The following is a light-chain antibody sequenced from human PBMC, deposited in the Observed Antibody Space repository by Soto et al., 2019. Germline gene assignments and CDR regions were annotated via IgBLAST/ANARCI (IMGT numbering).Light chain of an antibody. CDR3: QQYNNRWT. CDR2: GAS. CDR1: QSVSTS. V-gene: IGKV3-15*01. J-gene: IGKJ1*01. Sequence: ERVMTQSPATLSVSPGERAILSCRASQSVSTSLAWYQQKPGQAPRLLIYGASTRATGIPARFSGSGSGTEFTLTISRLQSEDFAVYYCQQYNNRWTFDQGTKVEIK.